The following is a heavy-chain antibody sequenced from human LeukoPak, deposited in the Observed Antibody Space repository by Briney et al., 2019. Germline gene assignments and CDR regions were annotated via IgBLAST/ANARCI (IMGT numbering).Heavy chain of an antibody. CDR1: GFTFSDYY. CDR2: ISSIGGHT. V-gene: IGHV3-11*05. Sequence: GRSLRLSCVASGFTFSDYYMSWIRHTPGKGLEWISYISSIGGHTKYADSVKGRFTISRDNAKNSLDLQMDSLRVEDTAVYYCAREGIAVADDAFDIWGQGTMVTVSS. D-gene: IGHD6-19*01. J-gene: IGHJ3*02. CDR3: AREGIAVADDAFDI.